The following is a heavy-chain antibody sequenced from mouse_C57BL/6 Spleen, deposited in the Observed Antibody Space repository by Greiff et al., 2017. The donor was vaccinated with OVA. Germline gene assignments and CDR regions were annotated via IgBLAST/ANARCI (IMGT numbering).Heavy chain of an antibody. CDR3: ATDGSSPYWYFDV. D-gene: IGHD1-1*01. V-gene: IGHV14-3*01. CDR1: GFNIKNTY. Sequence: EVQLQQSVAELVRPGASVKLSCTASGFNIKNTYMHWVKQRPEQGLEWIGRIDPANGNTKYAPKFQGKATITADTSSNTASLQLSSLTSEDTALSYYATDGSSPYWYFDVWGTGTTVTVSA. CDR2: IDPANGNT. J-gene: IGHJ1*03.